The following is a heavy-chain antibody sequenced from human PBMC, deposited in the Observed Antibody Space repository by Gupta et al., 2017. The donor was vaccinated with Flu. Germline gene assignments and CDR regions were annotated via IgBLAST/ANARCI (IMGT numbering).Heavy chain of an antibody. D-gene: IGHD4-17*01. CDR2: ISGSGGST. J-gene: IGHJ2*01. CDR3: AKHDYGDYSPDWYFDL. V-gene: IGHV3-23*01. Sequence: EVQLLESGGGLVQPGGSLRLSCAASGFTFSSYAMSWVRQAPGKGLEWVSAISGSGGSTYYADSVKGRFTISRDNSKNTLYLQMNSLRAEDTAVYYCAKHDYGDYSPDWYFDLWGRGTLVTVSS. CDR1: GFTFSSYA.